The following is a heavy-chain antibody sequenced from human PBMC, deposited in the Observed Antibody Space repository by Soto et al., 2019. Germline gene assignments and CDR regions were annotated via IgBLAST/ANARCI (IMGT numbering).Heavy chain of an antibody. CDR1: GFTFGDYA. CDR3: TRLYCSSTSCYATYYYYYMDV. CDR2: IRSKPYGGTT. D-gene: IGHD2-2*01. V-gene: IGHV3-49*03. J-gene: IGHJ6*03. Sequence: GGSLRLSCTASGFTFGDYAMSWFRRAPGKGLEWVGFIRSKPYGGTTEYAASGKGRFTISRDDSKSIAYLKMNSLKTEDTAVYYCTRLYCSSTSCYATYYYYYMDVWGKGTTVTVSS.